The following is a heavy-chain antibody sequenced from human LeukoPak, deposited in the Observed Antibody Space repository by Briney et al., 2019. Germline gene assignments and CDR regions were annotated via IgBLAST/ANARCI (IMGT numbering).Heavy chain of an antibody. CDR1: AFTFSSYS. J-gene: IGHJ4*02. CDR3: ARDREYYDILTGYHNDY. Sequence: GGSLRLSCAASAFTFSSYSMNWVRQAPGKGLEWVSSISSSSSYIYYADSVKGRFTISRDNAKNSLYLQMNSLRAEDTAVYYCARDREYYDILTGYHNDYWGQGTLVTVSS. V-gene: IGHV3-21*01. D-gene: IGHD3-9*01. CDR2: ISSSSSYI.